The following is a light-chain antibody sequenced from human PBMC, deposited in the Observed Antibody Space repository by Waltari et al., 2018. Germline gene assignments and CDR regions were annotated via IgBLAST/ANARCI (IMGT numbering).Light chain of an antibody. Sequence: QSVLTQPPSASGSPGQRVTISCSGSRSNIGSNTVNWYQQIPGTAPNLLIYTDSQRPSGVPDRFSGSKSGTSGYLAISGLQSEDEADYYCAAWDDGLNGWVFGGRTKLTVL. J-gene: IGLJ3*02. CDR2: TDS. CDR3: AAWDDGLNGWV. CDR1: RSNIGSNT. V-gene: IGLV1-44*01.